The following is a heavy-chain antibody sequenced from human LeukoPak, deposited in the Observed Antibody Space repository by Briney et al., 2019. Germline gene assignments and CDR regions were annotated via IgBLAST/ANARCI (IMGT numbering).Heavy chain of an antibody. CDR3: ASPRMIRGTITTPFDY. V-gene: IGHV3-23*01. D-gene: IGHD3-10*01. CDR1: GFTFNSYA. CDR2: ISGSGGST. J-gene: IGHJ4*02. Sequence: GGSLRLFCAASGFTFNSYAMSWVRQAPGKGLEWVSAISGSGGSTYYADSVKGRFTISRDNSKYTLYLQMNSLRAEDTAIYYCASPRMIRGTITTPFDYWGQGILVTVSS.